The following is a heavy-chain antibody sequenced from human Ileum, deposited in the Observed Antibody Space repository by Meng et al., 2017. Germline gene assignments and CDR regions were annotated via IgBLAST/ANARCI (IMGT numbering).Heavy chain of an antibody. CDR3: ARVVSSGTFGDWFDP. Sequence: QVQLVQSEAEVRKPGAPVKVSCRASGYTFTSYDIHWVRQAPGQGLEWMGGMSPNSGNTGYSQNFQGRVTLTRSTPLRTVYMELSSLQSEDTAVYYCARVVSSGTFGDWFDPWGQGTLVTVSS. V-gene: IGHV1-8*01. J-gene: IGHJ5*02. CDR2: MSPNSGNT. D-gene: IGHD3-10*01. CDR1: GYTFTSYD.